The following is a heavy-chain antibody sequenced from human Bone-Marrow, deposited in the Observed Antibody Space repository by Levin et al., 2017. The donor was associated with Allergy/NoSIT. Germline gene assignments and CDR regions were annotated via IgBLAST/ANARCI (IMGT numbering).Heavy chain of an antibody. J-gene: IGHJ4*02. CDR1: GGSFSDSY. CDR3: ARGYGYIETLSQSYYCDE. V-gene: IGHV4-34*01. CDR2: INHNANT. Sequence: SQTLSLTCAVHGGSFSDSYWSWIRQSPGKGLEWIGEINHNANTNYNPSLKSRVTISLDTSKNEFSLSLKPVTAAHTAVFLCARGYGYIETLSQSYYCDEWGEGTLVTVSS. D-gene: IGHD5-18*01.